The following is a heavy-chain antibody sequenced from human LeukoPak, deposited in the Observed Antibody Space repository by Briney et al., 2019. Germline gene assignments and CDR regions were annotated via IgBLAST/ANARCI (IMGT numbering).Heavy chain of an antibody. J-gene: IGHJ4*02. CDR1: GFTFRNYW. CDR2: ISGSGGSA. Sequence: PGGSLRLSCAASGFTFRNYWMGWVRQAPGKGLEWVSAISGSGGSAYYADSVKGRFTISRDNSKNTLYLQMNSLRAEDTAVYYCAKLIWNQPYFDYWGQGTLVTVSS. V-gene: IGHV3-23*01. CDR3: AKLIWNQPYFDY. D-gene: IGHD1-1*01.